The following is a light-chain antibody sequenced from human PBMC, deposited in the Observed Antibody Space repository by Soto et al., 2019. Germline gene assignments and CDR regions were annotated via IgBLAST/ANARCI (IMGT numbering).Light chain of an antibody. V-gene: IGKV1-27*01. J-gene: IGKJ3*01. CDR1: QGISNY. CDR3: QKYNSALGVT. CDR2: AAS. Sequence: DIQMTQSPSSLSASVGDRVTITCRASQGISNYLAWYQQKPGKVPKLLIYAASTLQSGVPSRFSGSGSGTDFTFTISSLQPEDVAIYYCQKYNSALGVTFGPGTKVDIK.